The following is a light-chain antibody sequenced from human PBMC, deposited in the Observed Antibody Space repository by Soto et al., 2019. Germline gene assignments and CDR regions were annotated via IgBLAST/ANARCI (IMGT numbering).Light chain of an antibody. V-gene: IGKV1-39*01. CDR3: QQSFSTPMYT. CDR1: QSINNY. CDR2: AAS. Sequence: DIQMTQSPSSLSAFVGDRVSITCRASQSINNYLNWYQQKPGKAPKLLIHAASSLQSGVPLRFSGSGSGTDFTLTTSNLQPEHFATYFCQQSFSTPMYTFGQGTKLEIK. J-gene: IGKJ2*01.